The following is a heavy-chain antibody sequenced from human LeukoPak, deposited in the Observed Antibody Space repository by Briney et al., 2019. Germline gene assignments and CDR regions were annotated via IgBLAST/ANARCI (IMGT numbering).Heavy chain of an antibody. CDR3: ARTYCSGGSCYPGGPFDP. V-gene: IGHV1-18*01. J-gene: IGHJ5*02. CDR1: GYTFTSYG. Sequence: GASVKVSCKASGYTFTSYGISWVRQAPGQGLEWMGWISAYNGNTNYAQKLQGRVTMTTDTSTSTAYMELRSLRSDDTAVYYCARTYCSGGSCYPGGPFDPWGQGTLVTVSS. D-gene: IGHD2-15*01. CDR2: ISAYNGNT.